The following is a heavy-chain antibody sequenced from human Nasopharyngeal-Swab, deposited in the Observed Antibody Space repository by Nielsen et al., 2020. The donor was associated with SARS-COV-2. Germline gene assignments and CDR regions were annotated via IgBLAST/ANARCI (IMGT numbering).Heavy chain of an antibody. CDR3: TREVGCRSGYYLYFGN. CDR2: LSTSGST. Sequence: SVTLSLTCTVSGGSISSYYWSWIRPPAGKGLEWIGRLSTSGSTNYNPSLKGLVTMSVDTSKNQFSLKLSSVTAADTAVYYCTREVGCRSGYYLYFGNWGQGTLVTVSS. CDR1: GGSISSYY. V-gene: IGHV4-4*07. D-gene: IGHD3-22*01. J-gene: IGHJ4*02.